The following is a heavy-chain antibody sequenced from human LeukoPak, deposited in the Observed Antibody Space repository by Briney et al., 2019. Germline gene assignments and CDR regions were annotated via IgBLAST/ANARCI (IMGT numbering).Heavy chain of an antibody. J-gene: IGHJ6*03. D-gene: IGHD6-6*01. CDR2: IYTSGST. CDR3: ARDVRRSSSSSNSYYYYMDV. Sequence: SETLSLTCTDSGGSISNYYWSWIRQPAGKGLEWIGRIYTSGSTNYNPSLKSRVTMSVDTSKNQFSLKLDSVTAADTAVYYCARDVRRSSSSSNSYYYYMDVWGKGTTVTVSS. CDR1: GGSISNYY. V-gene: IGHV4-4*07.